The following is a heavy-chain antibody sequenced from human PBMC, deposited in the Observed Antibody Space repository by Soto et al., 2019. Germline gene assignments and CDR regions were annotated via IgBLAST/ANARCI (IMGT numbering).Heavy chain of an antibody. Sequence: VDSLRISCKGSGYSFTSYWIGWVRQMPGKGLEWMGIIYPGDSDTRYSPSFQGQVTISADKSISTAYLQWSSLKASDTAMYYCARLPFNWNYNDPHGRLDVSSQR. CDR1: GYSFTSYW. J-gene: IGHJ3*01. CDR3: ARLPFNWNYNDPHGRLDV. V-gene: IGHV5-51*01. CDR2: IYPGDSDT. D-gene: IGHD1-7*01.